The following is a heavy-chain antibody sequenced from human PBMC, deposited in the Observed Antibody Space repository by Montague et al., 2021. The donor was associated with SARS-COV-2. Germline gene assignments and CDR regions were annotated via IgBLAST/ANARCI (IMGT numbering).Heavy chain of an antibody. CDR2: ISTSAYTT. Sequence: SLRLSCAASGFTFSYYDMNWVRQAPGKGPEWISYISTSAYTTSYAGSVKGRFTISRDNDKNSLYLQMNSLRVEETAVYYCTRDYRSVVGDGLDIWGQGTKVTVSS. CDR1: GFTFSYYD. V-gene: IGHV3-48*03. CDR3: TRDYRSVVGDGLDI. J-gene: IGHJ3*02. D-gene: IGHD3-16*02.